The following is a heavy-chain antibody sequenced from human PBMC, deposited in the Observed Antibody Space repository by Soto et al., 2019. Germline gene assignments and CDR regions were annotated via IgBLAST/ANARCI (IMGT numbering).Heavy chain of an antibody. J-gene: IGHJ5*02. D-gene: IGHD3-10*01. Sequence: QVQLVESGGGVVQPGRSLRLSCAASGFTFSSYGMHWVRQAPGKGLEWVAVIWYDGSNKYYADSVKGRFTISRDNSKNTLYLQRNSLRAEDTAVYYCARGWFGMNWFDPWGQGTLVTVSS. CDR2: IWYDGSNK. V-gene: IGHV3-33*01. CDR3: ARGWFGMNWFDP. CDR1: GFTFSSYG.